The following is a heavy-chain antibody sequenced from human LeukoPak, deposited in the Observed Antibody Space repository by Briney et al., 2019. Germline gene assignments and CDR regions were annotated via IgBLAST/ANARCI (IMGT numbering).Heavy chain of an antibody. D-gene: IGHD6-13*01. CDR3: ARAPYSGSSSWYGYYYYMDV. J-gene: IGHJ6*03. CDR1: GYTFTGYY. V-gene: IGHV1-2*02. Sequence: ASVKVSCKASGYTFTGYYMHWVRQAPGQGLEWMGWINPNSGGTNYAQKFQGRVTMTRDTSISTAYMELSRLRSDDTAVYYCARAPYSGSSSWYGYYYYMDVWGKGTTVTVSS. CDR2: INPNSGGT.